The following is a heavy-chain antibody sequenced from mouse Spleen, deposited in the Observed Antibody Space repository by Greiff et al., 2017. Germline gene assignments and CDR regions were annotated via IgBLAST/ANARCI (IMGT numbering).Heavy chain of an antibody. Sequence: EVNVVESEGGLVQPGSSMKLSCTASGFTFSDYYMAWVRQVPEKGLEWVANINYDGSSTYYLDSLKSRFIISRDNAKNILYLQMSSLKSEDTATYYCARYGNYFDYWGQGTTLTVSS. J-gene: IGHJ2*01. CDR3: ARYGNYFDY. CDR1: GFTFSDYY. V-gene: IGHV5-16*01. D-gene: IGHD2-1*01. CDR2: INYDGSST.